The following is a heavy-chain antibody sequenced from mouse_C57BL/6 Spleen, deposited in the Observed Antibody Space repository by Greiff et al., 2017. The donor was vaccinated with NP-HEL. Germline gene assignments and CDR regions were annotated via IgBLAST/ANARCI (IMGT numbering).Heavy chain of an antibody. CDR2: ISSGGSYT. D-gene: IGHD3-2*02. J-gene: IGHJ2*01. Sequence: EVNVVESGGDLVKPGGSLKLSCAASGFTFSSYGMSWVRQTPDKRLEWVATISSGGSYTYYPDSVKGRFTISRDNAKNTLYLQMSSLKSEDTAMYYCARHEGYGTAQAYYFDYWGQGTTLTVSS. V-gene: IGHV5-6*01. CDR1: GFTFSSYG. CDR3: ARHEGYGTAQAYYFDY.